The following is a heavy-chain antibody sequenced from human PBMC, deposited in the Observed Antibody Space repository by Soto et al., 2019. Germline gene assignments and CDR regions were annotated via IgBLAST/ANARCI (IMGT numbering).Heavy chain of an antibody. CDR1: GYTLTELS. V-gene: IGHV1-24*01. D-gene: IGHD4-17*01. CDR3: ATEASYGAQRDYYYYGMDV. Sequence: ASVKVSCKVSGYTLTELSMHWVRQAPGKGLEWMGGFDPEDGETIYAQKFQGRVTMTEDTSTDAAYMELSSLRSEDTAVYYCATEASYGAQRDYYYYGMDVWGQGTTVTVSS. J-gene: IGHJ6*02. CDR2: FDPEDGET.